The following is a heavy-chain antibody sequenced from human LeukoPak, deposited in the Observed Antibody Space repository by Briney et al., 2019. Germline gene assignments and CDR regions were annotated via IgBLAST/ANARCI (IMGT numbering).Heavy chain of an antibody. J-gene: IGHJ4*02. CDR2: ISSSSSYI. Sequence: GGSLRLSCAASGFTFSSYSMNWVRQAPGKGLEWVSSISSSSSYIYYADSVKGRFTISRDNAKNSLYLQMNSLRAEDTAVYYCARGPHSSDYYGSGSYYQYFDYWGQGTLVTVSS. CDR3: ARGPHSSDYYGSGSYYQYFDY. V-gene: IGHV3-21*01. CDR1: GFTFSSYS. D-gene: IGHD3-10*01.